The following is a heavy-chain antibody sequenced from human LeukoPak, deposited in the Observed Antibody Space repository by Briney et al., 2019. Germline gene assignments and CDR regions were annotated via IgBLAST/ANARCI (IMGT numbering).Heavy chain of an antibody. D-gene: IGHD4-23*01. CDR1: GYTFTSYA. CDR3: ARVRGGKGQDAFDI. CDR2: INAGNGNT. Sequence: ASVKVSCKASGYTFTSYAMHWVRQAPGQRLEWMGWINAGNGNTKYSQKFQGRVTITRDTSASTAYMELSSLRSEDTAVYYCARVRGGKGQDAFDIWGQGTMVTVSS. V-gene: IGHV1-3*01. J-gene: IGHJ3*02.